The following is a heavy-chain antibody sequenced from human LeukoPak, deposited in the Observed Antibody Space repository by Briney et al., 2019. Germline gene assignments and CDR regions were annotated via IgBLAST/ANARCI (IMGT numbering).Heavy chain of an antibody. J-gene: IGHJ4*02. CDR3: ARESGYSSGWEKFDY. Sequence: ASVKVSCKASGYTFTGYYMHWVRQAPGQGLEWMGWINPNSGGTNYAQKFQGWVTMTRDTSISTAYMELSRLRSDDTAVYYCARESGYSSGWEKFDYWGQGTLVTVSS. V-gene: IGHV1-2*04. D-gene: IGHD6-19*01. CDR2: INPNSGGT. CDR1: GYTFTGYY.